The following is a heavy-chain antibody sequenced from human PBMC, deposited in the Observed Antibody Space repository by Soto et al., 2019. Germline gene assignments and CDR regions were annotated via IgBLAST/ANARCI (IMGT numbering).Heavy chain of an antibody. D-gene: IGHD5-18*01. J-gene: IGHJ4*02. Sequence: SETLSLTCAVYGGSFSGYYWSWIRQPPGKGLEWIGEINHSGSTNYNPSLKSRVTISVDTSKNQFSLKLSSVTAADTAVYYCARRRGYSYGYGYWGQGTLVTVSS. V-gene: IGHV4-34*01. CDR2: INHSGST. CDR1: GGSFSGYY. CDR3: ARRRGYSYGYGY.